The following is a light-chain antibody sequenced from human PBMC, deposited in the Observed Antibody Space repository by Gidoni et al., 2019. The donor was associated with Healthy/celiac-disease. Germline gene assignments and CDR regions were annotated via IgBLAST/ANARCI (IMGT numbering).Light chain of an antibody. CDR3: QAWDSSTEV. CDR1: KLGDKY. V-gene: IGLV3-1*01. J-gene: IGLJ3*02. Sequence: SYELTQPPSVSVSPGQTASIPCSGDKLGDKYAFWYQQKPGQSPVLVIYQDSKRPSGIPERFSGSNSGNTATLTISGTQAMDEADYYCQAWDSSTEVFGGGTKLTVL. CDR2: QDS.